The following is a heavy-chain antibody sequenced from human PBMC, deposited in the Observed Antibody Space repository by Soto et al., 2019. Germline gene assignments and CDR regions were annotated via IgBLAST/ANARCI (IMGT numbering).Heavy chain of an antibody. D-gene: IGHD3-22*01. CDR1: GFTFTSYA. Sequence: GGSLRLSCAASGFTFTSYAMSWVRQAPGKGLEWVAIISGSAGRTYYADSVKGRFTISRDNSKNTLYLQMNSLGAEDTAVYYCAKDFLYYYDSSGYYSPELAAFDIWGQGTMVTVSS. V-gene: IGHV3-23*01. CDR2: ISGSAGRT. J-gene: IGHJ3*02. CDR3: AKDFLYYYDSSGYYSPELAAFDI.